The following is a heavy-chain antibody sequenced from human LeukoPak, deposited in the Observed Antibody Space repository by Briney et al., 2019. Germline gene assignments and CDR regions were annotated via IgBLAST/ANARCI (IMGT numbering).Heavy chain of an antibody. J-gene: IGHJ6*02. V-gene: IGHV3-23*01. D-gene: IGHD5/OR15-5a*01. CDR2: MSGSGGST. Sequence: GGSLRLSCAASGFTFSNAWMNWVRQAPGKGLEWVSAMSGSGGSTYYADSVKGRFTISRDNSKNTLHLQMNSLRAEDTAIYYCAKAISTPRPKYGMDVWGQGTTVTVSS. CDR3: AKAISTPRPKYGMDV. CDR1: GFTFSNAW.